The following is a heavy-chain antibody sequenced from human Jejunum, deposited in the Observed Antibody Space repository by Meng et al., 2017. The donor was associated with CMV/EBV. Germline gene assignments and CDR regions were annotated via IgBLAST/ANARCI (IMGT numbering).Heavy chain of an antibody. V-gene: IGHV3-53*01. CDR2: IYSGGGT. Sequence: EVQLVESGGGLIQPGGSLRLACAASGFTVSSNYMSWFRQAPGKGLEWVSLIYSGGGTNYADSVRSRFTISRDNSKNTLYLQMNSLRAEDTAVYFCAGKGGYSYAYGYWGQGTLVTVSS. J-gene: IGHJ4*02. CDR3: AGKGGYSYAYGY. D-gene: IGHD5-18*01. CDR1: GFTVSSNY.